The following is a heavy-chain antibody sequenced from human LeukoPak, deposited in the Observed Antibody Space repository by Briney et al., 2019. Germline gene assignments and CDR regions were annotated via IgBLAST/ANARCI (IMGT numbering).Heavy chain of an antibody. D-gene: IGHD1-1*01. V-gene: IGHV3-30*04. Sequence: GRSLRLSCAASGFTFSSYAMHWVRQAPGKGLEWVAVISYEGSNKYYADSVKGRFTISRDNSKNTLYLQMNSLRAEDTAVYYCARDPLGTRPGFDYWGQGTLVTVSS. CDR3: ARDPLGTRPGFDY. CDR1: GFTFSSYA. CDR2: ISYEGSNK. J-gene: IGHJ4*02.